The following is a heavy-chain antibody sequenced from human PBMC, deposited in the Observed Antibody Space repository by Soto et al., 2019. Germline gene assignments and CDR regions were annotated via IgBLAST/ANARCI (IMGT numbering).Heavy chain of an antibody. CDR1: GFTFSDYY. CDR3: ARDLLPRYYDSSGYPVPHY. J-gene: IGHJ4*02. CDR2: ISSSSSYT. Sequence: GGSLRLSCAAPGFTFSDYYMSWIRQAPGKGLDWVSYISSSSSYTNYADSVKGRFTISRDNAKNSLYLQMNSLRAEDTAVYYCARDLLPRYYDSSGYPVPHYWGQGTLVTVSS. D-gene: IGHD3-22*01. V-gene: IGHV3-11*06.